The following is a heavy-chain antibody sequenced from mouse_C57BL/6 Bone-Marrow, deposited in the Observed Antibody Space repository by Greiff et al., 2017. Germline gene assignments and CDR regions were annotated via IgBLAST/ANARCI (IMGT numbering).Heavy chain of an antibody. CDR2: ISYDGSN. Sequence: EVHLVESGPGLVKPSQSLSLTCSVTGYSITSGYYWNWIRQFPGNKLEWMGYISYDGSNNYNPSLKNRISITRDTSKNQFFLKLNSVTTEDTATYYCARCSPYAMDYWGQGTSVTVSS. CDR3: ARCSPYAMDY. V-gene: IGHV3-6*01. J-gene: IGHJ4*01. D-gene: IGHD1-1*01. CDR1: GYSITSGYY.